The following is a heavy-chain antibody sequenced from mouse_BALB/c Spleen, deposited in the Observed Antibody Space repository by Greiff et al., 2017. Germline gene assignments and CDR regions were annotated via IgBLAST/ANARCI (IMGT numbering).Heavy chain of an antibody. CDR3: AKPLYWKGYYYAMDY. J-gene: IGHJ4*01. CDR1: GFSLTDYG. Sequence: VQLKESGPGLVAPSQSLSITCTVSGFSLTDYGVSWIRQPPGKGLEWLGVIWGGGSTYYNSALKSRLSISKDNSKSQVFLKMNSLQTDDTAMYYCAKPLYWKGYYYAMDYWGQGTSVTVSS. D-gene: IGHD1-1*01. CDR2: IWGGGST. V-gene: IGHV2-6-5*01.